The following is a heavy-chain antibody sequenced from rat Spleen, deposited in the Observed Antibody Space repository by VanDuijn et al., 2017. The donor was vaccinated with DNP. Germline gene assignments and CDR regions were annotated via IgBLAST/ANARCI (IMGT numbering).Heavy chain of an antibody. D-gene: IGHD1-6*01. V-gene: IGHV5-27*01. Sequence: EVQLVESGGGLVQPGRSLKLSCAASGFTFSNYDMAWVRQAPTKGLEWVASITNSGGSTYYRDSVKGRFTISRDNAKSTLYLQMDSLRSEDTATYYCTTDEYYGLIPYYFDYWGQGVMVTVSS. CDR2: ITNSGGST. CDR1: GFTFSNYD. J-gene: IGHJ2*01. CDR3: TTDEYYGLIPYYFDY.